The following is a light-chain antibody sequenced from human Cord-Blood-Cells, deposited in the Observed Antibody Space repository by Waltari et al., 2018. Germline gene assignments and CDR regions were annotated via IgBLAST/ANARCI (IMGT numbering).Light chain of an antibody. J-gene: IGKJ1*01. Sequence: DTQIPQTPSSLPAYVGDSATLTCRASQSISSYLNGYKQKPGNTPKLLIYAASSLQSGVPSRFSGSGSGTDFTLTISSLQPEDFATYYCQQSYSTPWTFGQGTKVEIK. CDR2: AAS. V-gene: IGKV1-39*01. CDR3: QQSYSTPWT. CDR1: QSISSY.